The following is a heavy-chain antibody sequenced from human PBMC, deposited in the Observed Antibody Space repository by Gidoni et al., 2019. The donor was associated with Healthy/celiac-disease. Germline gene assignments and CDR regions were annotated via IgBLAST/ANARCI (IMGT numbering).Heavy chain of an antibody. V-gene: IGHV3-30*18. D-gene: IGHD1-1*01. CDR1: GFTFSSYG. CDR3: AKGEHDY. Sequence: QVQLVESGGGVVQPGRSLRLSCAASGFTFSSYGMHWVRQAPGKGLEWVAVISYDGSNKYYADSVKGRFTISRDNSKNTLYLQMNSLRAEDTAVYYCAKGEHDYWGQGTLVTVSS. CDR2: ISYDGSNK. J-gene: IGHJ4*02.